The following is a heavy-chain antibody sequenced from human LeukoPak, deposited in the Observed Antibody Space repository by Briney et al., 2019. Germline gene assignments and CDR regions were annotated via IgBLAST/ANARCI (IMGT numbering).Heavy chain of an antibody. Sequence: SVNVSCKASRGTFSTYPINWVRQAPGQGLEWMGRIIPILSQSNYAQKFQGTVSFTADEFTDTAYMELSSLKAEDTAVYYCATGSAYRESFDVWGQGTMVTVSS. D-gene: IGHD3-10*01. V-gene: IGHV1-69*11. J-gene: IGHJ3*01. CDR1: RGTFSTYP. CDR2: IIPILSQS. CDR3: ATGSAYRESFDV.